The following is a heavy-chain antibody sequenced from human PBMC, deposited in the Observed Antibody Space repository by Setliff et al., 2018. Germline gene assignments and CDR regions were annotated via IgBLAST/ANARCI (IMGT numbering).Heavy chain of an antibody. CDR1: GFTFSRYW. D-gene: IGHD2-2*01. Sequence: GSLRLSCAASGFTFSRYWMSWVRQAPGKGLEWIGEINHSGSTNYNPSLKSRVTISVDTSKNQFSLKLSSVTAADTAVYYCARKSRNIVVVPAAVIYYYYYYMDVWGKGTTVTVSS. V-gene: IGHV4-34*01. CDR2: INHSGST. J-gene: IGHJ6*03. CDR3: ARKSRNIVVVPAAVIYYYYYYMDV.